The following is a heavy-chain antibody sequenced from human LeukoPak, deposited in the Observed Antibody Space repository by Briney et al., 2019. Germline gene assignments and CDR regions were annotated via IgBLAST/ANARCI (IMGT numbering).Heavy chain of an antibody. V-gene: IGHV1-18*01. Sequence: ASVKVSCKASGYTFTSYGISWVRQAPGQGLEWMGWISAYNGNTNYAQKLQGRVTMTTDTSTNTVYMELRSLRFDDSAVYYCARDVAAIVGVTAWFDPWGQGTLVTVSS. CDR1: GYTFTSYG. CDR2: ISAYNGNT. J-gene: IGHJ5*02. CDR3: ARDVAAIVGVTAWFDP. D-gene: IGHD1-26*01.